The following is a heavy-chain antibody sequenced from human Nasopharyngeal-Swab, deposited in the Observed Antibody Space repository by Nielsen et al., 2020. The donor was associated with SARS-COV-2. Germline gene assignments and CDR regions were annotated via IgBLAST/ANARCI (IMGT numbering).Heavy chain of an antibody. CDR1: GYTFTSYY. Sequence: ASVKVFCKASGYTFTSYYMHWVRQAPGQGLEWMGIINPSGGSTSYAQKFQGRVTMTRDTSTSTVYMELSSLRSEDTAVYYCARPAGGDFAPLGFDYWGQGTLVTVSS. CDR3: ARPAGGDFAPLGFDY. J-gene: IGHJ4*02. V-gene: IGHV1-46*01. D-gene: IGHD3-16*01. CDR2: INPSGGST.